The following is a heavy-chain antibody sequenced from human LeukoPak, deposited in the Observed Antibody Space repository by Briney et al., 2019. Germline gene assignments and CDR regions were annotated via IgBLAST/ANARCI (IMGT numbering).Heavy chain of an antibody. J-gene: IGHJ6*02. D-gene: IGHD5-12*01. CDR3: AREATSNSYYYYYGMDV. V-gene: IGHV4-59*01. CDR2: IYYSGST. Sequence: SETLSLTCTVSGGSFSSYYWSWIRQPPGKGLEWIGYIYYSGSTNYNPSLKSRVTISVDTSKNQFSLKLSSVTAADTAVYYCAREATSNSYYYYYGMDVWGQGTTVTVSS. CDR1: GGSFSSYY.